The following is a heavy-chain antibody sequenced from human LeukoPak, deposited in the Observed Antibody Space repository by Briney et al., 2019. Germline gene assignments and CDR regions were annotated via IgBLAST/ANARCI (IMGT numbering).Heavy chain of an antibody. J-gene: IGHJ4*02. CDR3: ARHTEADGDLGPVHFDY. CDR2: IYPGDSDT. V-gene: IGHV5-51*01. Sequence: GESLKISCKGSGYSFTSYWIGWVRQMPGKGLEWMGIIYPGDSDTRYSPSFQGQVTISADKSISTAYLQWSSLKASDTAMYYCARHTEADGDLGPVHFDYWGQGTLVTVSS. CDR1: GYSFTSYW. D-gene: IGHD4-17*01.